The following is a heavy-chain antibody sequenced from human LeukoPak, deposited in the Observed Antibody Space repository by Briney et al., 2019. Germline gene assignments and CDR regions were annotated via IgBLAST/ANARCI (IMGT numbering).Heavy chain of an antibody. V-gene: IGHV3-30*02. D-gene: IGHD3-10*01. CDR1: GFTFSSYG. J-gene: IGHJ4*02. CDR2: IRYDGSNK. Sequence: GGSLRLSCAVSGFTFSSYGMHWVRQAPGKGLGWVAFIRYDGSNKYYADSVKGRFTVSRDNSKSTLDLQMSSLRVEDTAVYYCAKINPYGSGISDFWGQGTLVTVSS. CDR3: AKINPYGSGISDF.